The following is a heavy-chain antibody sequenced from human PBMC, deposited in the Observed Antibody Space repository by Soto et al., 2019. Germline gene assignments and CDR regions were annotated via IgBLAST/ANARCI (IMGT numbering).Heavy chain of an antibody. CDR1: GFTFSSYA. D-gene: IGHD6-19*01. Sequence: PGGSLRLSCAASGFTFSSYAMSWVRQAPGKGLEWVSAISGSGGSTYYADSVKGRFTISRDNSKNTLYLQMNSLRAEDTAVYHCAGFTDLYSSGWYGMDVWGQGTTVTVSS. V-gene: IGHV3-23*01. CDR3: AGFTDLYSSGWYGMDV. CDR2: ISGSGGST. J-gene: IGHJ6*02.